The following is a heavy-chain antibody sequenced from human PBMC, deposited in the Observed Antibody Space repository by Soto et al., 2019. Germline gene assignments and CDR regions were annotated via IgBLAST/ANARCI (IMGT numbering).Heavy chain of an antibody. Sequence: SVKVSCKTSGFMFTSSAVQWVRQARGQRLEWIGWLVVGSGNTHYAQHFQERVTLTRDMSTGTAYMELSSLRVEDTAVYYCARGGDTSGSWPRYWGQGTLVTVSS. J-gene: IGHJ4*02. CDR1: GFMFTSSA. D-gene: IGHD3-22*01. CDR2: LVVGSGNT. V-gene: IGHV1-58*01. CDR3: ARGGDTSGSWPRY.